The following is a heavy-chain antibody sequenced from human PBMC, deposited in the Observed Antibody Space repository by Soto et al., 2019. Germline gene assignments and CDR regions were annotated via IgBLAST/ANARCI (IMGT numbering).Heavy chain of an antibody. CDR3: ARGVLY. CDR1: GGSISSGGYF. D-gene: IGHD1-1*01. V-gene: IGHV4-31*03. Sequence: QVQLQESGPGLVKPSQTLSLTCTVSGGSISSGGYFWSWIRQPPGKGLEWIGNIFYSGTTYYNPSLNSRVTISVDPSKNQFSLKLSSVTAADTAVYFCARGVLYWGQGTLVTVSS. J-gene: IGHJ4*02. CDR2: IFYSGTT.